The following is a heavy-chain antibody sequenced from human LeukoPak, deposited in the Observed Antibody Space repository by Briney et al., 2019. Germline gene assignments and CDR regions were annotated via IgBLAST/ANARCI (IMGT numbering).Heavy chain of an antibody. CDR1: GGTFSSYA. J-gene: IGHJ4*02. CDR3: AKDMVGDNSRAAFDY. Sequence: ASVKVSCKASGGTFSSYAISWVRQAPGQGLEWMGGIIPIFGTANYAQKFQGRVTITADESTSTAYMELSSLRAEDTALYYCAKDMVGDNSRAAFDYWGQGTLVTVSS. D-gene: IGHD1-26*01. CDR2: IIPIFGTA. V-gene: IGHV1-69*13.